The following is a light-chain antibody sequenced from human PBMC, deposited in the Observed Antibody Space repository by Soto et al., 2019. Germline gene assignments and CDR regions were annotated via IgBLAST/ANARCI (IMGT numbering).Light chain of an antibody. V-gene: IGKV1-39*01. Sequence: DIQMTQSPSSLSASVGDRVTITCRASQSISTYLNWYQQTPGKAPKXLIYAASSLQSGVPSRFSVIGSGTDGTITLSSLHPEDSETYDGQQSYSTPPTFGQGTKVEIK. CDR1: QSISTY. CDR3: QQSYSTPPT. J-gene: IGKJ1*01. CDR2: AAS.